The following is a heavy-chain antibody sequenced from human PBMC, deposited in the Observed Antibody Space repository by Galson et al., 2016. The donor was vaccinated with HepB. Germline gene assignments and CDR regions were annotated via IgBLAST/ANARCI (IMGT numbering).Heavy chain of an antibody. CDR3: AHTDLSMWFDP. CDR1: GGSIRGYY. CDR2: IYYTGST. Sequence: SETLSLTCNVSGGSIRGYYWSWIRLPPGKGLEYVGYIYYTGSTNYNPSLKSRVTFSVDTSKNQFSLRLNSVTTVDTATYYCAHTDLSMWFDPWGQGTLVTVSS. J-gene: IGHJ5*02. V-gene: IGHV4-59*01. D-gene: IGHD3-3*01.